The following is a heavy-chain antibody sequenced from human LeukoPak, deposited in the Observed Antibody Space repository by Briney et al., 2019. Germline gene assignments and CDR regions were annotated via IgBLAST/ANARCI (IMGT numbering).Heavy chain of an antibody. V-gene: IGHV5-51*01. CDR3: ARQTAMGRSGDY. D-gene: IGHD5-18*01. Sequence: GESLKISCKASGYSFTSHWIGWVRQIPGKGLEGMGIIDPSDSETRYTPSFQGQVTISADKSLTTAYLQWNSLKASDTAMYYCARQTAMGRSGDYWGQGTLVTVSS. J-gene: IGHJ1*01. CDR2: IDPSDSET. CDR1: GYSFTSHW.